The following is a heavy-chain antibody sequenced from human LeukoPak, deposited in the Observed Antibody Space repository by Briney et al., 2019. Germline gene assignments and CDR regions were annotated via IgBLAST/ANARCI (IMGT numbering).Heavy chain of an antibody. V-gene: IGHV4-39*07. D-gene: IGHD3/OR15-3a*01. CDR1: GGSISSSSYY. CDR2: IYYSGST. Sequence: PSETLSLTCTVSGGSISSSSYYWGWIRQPPGKGLEWIGSIYYSGSTYYNPSLKSRVTISVDTSKNQFSLKLSSVTAADTAVYYCARERTGPLGPWGQGTLVTVSS. J-gene: IGHJ5*02. CDR3: ARERTGPLGP.